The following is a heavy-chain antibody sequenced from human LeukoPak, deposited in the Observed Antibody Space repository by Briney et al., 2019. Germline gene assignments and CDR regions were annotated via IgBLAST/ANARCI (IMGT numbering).Heavy chain of an antibody. J-gene: IGHJ5*02. CDR3: ARTDYGILTGYNWFDP. Sequence: SGPTLVNPTQTLTLTCTFSGFSLSTSGMCVSWIRQPPGKALEWLALIDWDDDKYYSTSLKTRLTISKDTSKNQVVLTMTNMDPVDTATYYCARTDYGILTGYNWFDPWGQGTLVTVSS. CDR1: GFSLSTSGMC. D-gene: IGHD3-9*01. CDR2: IDWDDDK. V-gene: IGHV2-70*01.